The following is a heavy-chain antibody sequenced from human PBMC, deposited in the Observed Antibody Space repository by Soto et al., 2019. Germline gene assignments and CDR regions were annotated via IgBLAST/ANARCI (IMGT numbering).Heavy chain of an antibody. J-gene: IGHJ6*02. CDR2: IYYNGNT. CDR3: ARDKGGAALRGSGMDV. CDR1: GGSIGSRDYY. Sequence: QVQMRQSGPGLVKPSQTLSLKCSVSGGSIGSRDYYWSWIRQHPEKGLEWIGSIYYNGNTEYNPSLRGRPTISLDASMNEFSLRLPSVTAADTAVYYCARDKGGAALRGSGMDVWGQVTTVTVS. D-gene: IGHD2-8*01. V-gene: IGHV4-31*02.